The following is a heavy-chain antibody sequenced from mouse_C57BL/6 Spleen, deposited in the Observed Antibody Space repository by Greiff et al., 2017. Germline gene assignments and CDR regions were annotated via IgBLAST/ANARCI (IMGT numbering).Heavy chain of an antibody. CDR2: IDPETGGT. CDR3: TRKGITTVVGNYAMDY. Sequence: QVQLQQSGAELVRPGASVTLSCKASGYTFTDYEMHWVKQTPVHGLEWIGAIDPETGGTAYNQKFKGKAILTADKSSSTAYMELRSLTSEDSAVYYCTRKGITTVVGNYAMDYWGQGTSVTVSS. J-gene: IGHJ4*01. D-gene: IGHD1-1*01. CDR1: GYTFTDYE. V-gene: IGHV1-15*01.